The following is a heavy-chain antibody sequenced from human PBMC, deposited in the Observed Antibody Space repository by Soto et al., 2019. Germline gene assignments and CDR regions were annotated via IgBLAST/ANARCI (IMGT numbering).Heavy chain of an antibody. D-gene: IGHD6-13*01. CDR1: GFTFSTYN. J-gene: IGHJ4*02. V-gene: IGHV3-21*01. CDR3: ARDDSDTWYNY. CDR2: ISSSSSYI. Sequence: GGSLRLSCAASGFTFSTYNMNWVGQAPGKGLEWVSFISSSSSYIYYADSVKGRFTISRDNAKNSLYLQMNSLRAEDTAVYYCARDDSDTWYNYWGQGTLVTVSS.